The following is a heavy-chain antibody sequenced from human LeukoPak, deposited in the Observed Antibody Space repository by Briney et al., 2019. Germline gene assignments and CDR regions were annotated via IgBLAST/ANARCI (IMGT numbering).Heavy chain of an antibody. CDR2: IIPIFGTA. Sequence: ASVKVSCKASGGTFSSYAISWVRQAPGQGLEWMGGIIPIFGTANYAQKVQGRVTITADKSTSTAYMELSSLRSEDTAVYYCSRVLISSYCSSTSCYAFDIWGKGTMVTVSS. CDR3: SRVLISSYCSSTSCYAFDI. J-gene: IGHJ3*02. V-gene: IGHV1-69*06. D-gene: IGHD2-2*01. CDR1: GGTFSSYA.